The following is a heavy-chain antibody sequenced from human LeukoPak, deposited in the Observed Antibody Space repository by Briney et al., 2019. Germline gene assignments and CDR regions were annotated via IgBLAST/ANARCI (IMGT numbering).Heavy chain of an antibody. CDR1: GFTFSSYG. D-gene: IGHD6-13*01. CDR3: AKAIAAAGTGAYYYYYYYMDV. J-gene: IGHJ6*03. CDR2: IRYDGSNK. V-gene: IGHV3-30*02. Sequence: PGGSLRLSCAASGFTFSSYGMHWVRQAPGKGLEWVTFIRYDGSNKYYADSVKGRFTISRDNSKNTLYLQMNSLRAEDTAVYYCAKAIAAAGTGAYYYYYYYMDVWGKGTTVTVSS.